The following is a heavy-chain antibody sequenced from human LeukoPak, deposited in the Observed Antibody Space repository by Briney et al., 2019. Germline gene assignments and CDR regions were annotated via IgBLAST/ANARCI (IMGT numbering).Heavy chain of an antibody. D-gene: IGHD6-19*01. CDR1: GGSISSYY. CDR3: ARDRDGVAVAGTDY. Sequence: SETLSLTCTASGGSISSYYWSWIRQAAGKGLEWIARIYTSGSTNYNASLKSRVTMSVDASKTQFSLKLSSVTAADTAVYYCARDRDGVAVAGTDYWGQGNLVTVSS. V-gene: IGHV4-4*07. J-gene: IGHJ4*02. CDR2: IYTSGST.